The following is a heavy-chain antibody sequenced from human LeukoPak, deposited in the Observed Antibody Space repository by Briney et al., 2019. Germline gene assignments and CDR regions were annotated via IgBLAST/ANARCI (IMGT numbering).Heavy chain of an antibody. Sequence: EASVKVSCKASGYTFTGYYMHWVRQAPGQGLEWMGWINPNSGGTNYAQKFQGRVTMTRDTSISTAYMELSRLRSDDTAVYYCARGLSIVLMVSYTFDYWGREPWSPSPQ. CDR1: GYTFTGYY. CDR3: ARGLSIVLMVSYTFDY. D-gene: IGHD2-8*01. V-gene: IGHV1-2*02. CDR2: INPNSGGT. J-gene: IGHJ4*02.